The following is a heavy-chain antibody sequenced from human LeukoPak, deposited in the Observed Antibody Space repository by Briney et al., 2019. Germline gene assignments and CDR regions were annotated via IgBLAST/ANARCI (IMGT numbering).Heavy chain of an antibody. Sequence: SGPTLVKPTQTLTLTCTFSGFSLKASGVGVGWIRQPPGKTLEWLALIYWDDDERFSPSLKSRLTITKDTSKNQVVLTMTNMHPLDTGTYYCARITVFKRDYWGQGMLVTVSS. D-gene: IGHD3-3*01. CDR1: GFSLKASGVG. V-gene: IGHV2-5*02. CDR2: IYWDDDE. CDR3: ARITVFKRDY. J-gene: IGHJ4*02.